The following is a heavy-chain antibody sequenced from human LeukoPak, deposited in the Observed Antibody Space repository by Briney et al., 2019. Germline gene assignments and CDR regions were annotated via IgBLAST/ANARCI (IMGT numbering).Heavy chain of an antibody. D-gene: IGHD5-12*01. J-gene: IGHJ4*02. CDR3: ARRGGKGGGNTGYHYWYFEN. V-gene: IGHV4-59*08. CDR2: ISDSGST. CDR1: GGSISSYY. Sequence: SETLSLTCTVSGGSISSYYWSWVRQFPGKGLEWIGYISDSGSTNHSPSLESRVTISVDTSKNKFFLILSSVTAADTAVYYCARRGGKGGGNTGYHYWYFENWGRGTLVPVSS.